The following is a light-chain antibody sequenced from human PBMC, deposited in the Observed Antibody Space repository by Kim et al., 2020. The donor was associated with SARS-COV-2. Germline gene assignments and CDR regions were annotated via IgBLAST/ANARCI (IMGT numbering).Light chain of an antibody. CDR2: GKN. J-gene: IGLJ2*01. Sequence: VALGQTVRITCQGDSLRSYYTTWFQQKPGQAPIVVVYGKNNRPSGIPARFSGSSPGNTASLTITGTQAGDEADYYCNSRDNNDNVLFGGGTRLTVL. CDR1: SLRSYY. V-gene: IGLV3-19*01. CDR3: NSRDNNDNVL.